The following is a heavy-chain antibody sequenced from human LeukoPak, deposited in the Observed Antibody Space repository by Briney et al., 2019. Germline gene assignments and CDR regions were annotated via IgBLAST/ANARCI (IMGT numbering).Heavy chain of an antibody. CDR2: IYYSGST. CDR1: GGSISSYY. J-gene: IGHJ2*01. V-gene: IGHV4-59*08. CDR3: ARMTTVWYFDL. D-gene: IGHD4-11*01. Sequence: SETLSLTCTVSGGSISSYYWSWIRQPPGKGLEWIGYIYYSGSTNYNPSLKSRVTISVDTSKNQFSLKLSSVTAADTAVYYCARMTTVWYFDLWGRGTLVTVSS.